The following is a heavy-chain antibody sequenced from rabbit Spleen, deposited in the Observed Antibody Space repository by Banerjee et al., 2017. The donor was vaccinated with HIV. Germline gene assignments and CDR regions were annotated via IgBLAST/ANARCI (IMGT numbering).Heavy chain of an antibody. CDR2: INIVTGKS. CDR1: GVSFSADSY. D-gene: IGHD1-1*01. J-gene: IGHJ4*01. V-gene: IGHV1S40*01. Sequence: QSLEESGGDLVKPGASLTLTCIASGVSFSADSYICWVRQAPGKGLEWIACINIVTGKSVYANWAEGRFIMSRTSSTTVTLQMTSLTAADTATYFCARDLVAVIGWNFNLWGPGTLVTVS. CDR3: ARDLVAVIGWNFNL.